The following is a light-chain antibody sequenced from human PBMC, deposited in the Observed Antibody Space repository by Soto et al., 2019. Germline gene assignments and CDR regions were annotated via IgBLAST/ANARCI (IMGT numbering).Light chain of an antibody. V-gene: IGKV3D-15*01. CDR3: QQYNNWPYT. Sequence: MVMTQSPATLSVSPGERAPLSCRASQSVSTKLAWYQQKPGQAPRLLIYGASTMATGIPARFSGSGSGTDFTLIISSLQSEDFAVYYCQQYNNWPYTFGPGTRVDIK. J-gene: IGKJ3*01. CDR2: GAS. CDR1: QSVSTK.